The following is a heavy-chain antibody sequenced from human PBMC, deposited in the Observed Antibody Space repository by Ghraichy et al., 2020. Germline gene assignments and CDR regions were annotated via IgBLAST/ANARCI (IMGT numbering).Heavy chain of an antibody. CDR3: ARDAGWGFDP. V-gene: IGHV3-7*01. CDR1: GITFSRYW. Sequence: GGSLRLSCAASGITFSRYWMSWVRQAPGKGLEWVSNIKSDGSEKHYVDSVKGRFTISRDNAKNSLYFQMNSLRVEDTAVYYCARDAGWGFDPWGQGTLVTVSS. CDR2: IKSDGSEK. J-gene: IGHJ5*02. D-gene: IGHD1-26*01.